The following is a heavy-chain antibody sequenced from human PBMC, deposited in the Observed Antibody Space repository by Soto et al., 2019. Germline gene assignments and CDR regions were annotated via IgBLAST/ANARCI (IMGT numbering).Heavy chain of an antibody. CDR2: MNPNSGRT. V-gene: IGHV1-8*01. Sequence: QVQLVQSGAELKKPGASVKVSCMASGYTFTSYDINWVRQATGQGLEWMGWMNPNSGRTGYAQRFQGRVTLTRNPSISTAYMELSSLRSEDTAVSYCAREHYGGKDYWGQGTLVTLPS. J-gene: IGHJ4*02. CDR1: GYTFTSYD. D-gene: IGHD4-17*01. CDR3: AREHYGGKDY.